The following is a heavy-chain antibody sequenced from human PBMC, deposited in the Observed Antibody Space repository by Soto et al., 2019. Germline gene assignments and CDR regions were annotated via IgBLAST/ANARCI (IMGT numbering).Heavy chain of an antibody. D-gene: IGHD6-19*01. CDR2: IDWDDDK. V-gene: IGHV2-70*01. CDR3: ARLNLIAVAGTAPYDMDV. Sequence: SGPTLVNPTQTLTLTCTFSGFSLSTSGMCVSWIRQPPGKALEWLALIDWDDDKYYSTSLKTRLTISKDTSKNQVVLTMTNMDPVDTATYYCARLNLIAVAGTAPYDMDVWGQGTTVTVSS. CDR1: GFSLSTSGMC. J-gene: IGHJ6*01.